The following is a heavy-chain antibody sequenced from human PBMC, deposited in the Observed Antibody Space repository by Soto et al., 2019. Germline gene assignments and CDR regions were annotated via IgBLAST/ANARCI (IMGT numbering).Heavy chain of an antibody. Sequence: QVHLQESGPGLVKPSQTLSLTCTASGGSISRGGDYWSWIRQHPGNGLEWIGYIYYNGTTYYNPSHQSRVTLSGDTSKRQYSMKLSSVPAAGTAVYYCARCTADYSDSGGYYSHDYSYGLDVWGQGTTVTVSS. CDR3: ARCTADYSDSGGYYSHDYSYGLDV. D-gene: IGHD3-22*01. CDR2: IYYNGTT. V-gene: IGHV4-31*03. CDR1: GGSISRGGDY. J-gene: IGHJ6*02.